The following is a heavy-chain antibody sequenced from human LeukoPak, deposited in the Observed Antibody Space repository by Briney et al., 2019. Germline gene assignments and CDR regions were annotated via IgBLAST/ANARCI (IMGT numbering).Heavy chain of an antibody. J-gene: IGHJ6*02. CDR2: IIPIFGTA. CDR3: ASYCSSTSCYTNYYYYCGMDV. Sequence: ASVKVSCKASGGTFSSYAISWVRQAPGQGLEWMGGIIPIFGTANYAQKFQGRVTITADESTSTAYMELSSLRSEDTAVYYCASYCSSTSCYTNYYYYCGMDVWGQGTTVTVSS. CDR1: GGTFSSYA. V-gene: IGHV1-69*13. D-gene: IGHD2-2*02.